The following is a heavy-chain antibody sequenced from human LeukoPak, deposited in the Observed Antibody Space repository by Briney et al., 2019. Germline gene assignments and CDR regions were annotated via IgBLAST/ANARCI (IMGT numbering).Heavy chain of an antibody. CDR3: ARDLWNFYDDSGYNRDFDS. J-gene: IGHJ5*01. D-gene: IGHD3-22*01. CDR2: IGTYGGDT. CDR1: TSR. Sequence: TSRISWVRQAPGQGLEWMGWIGTYGGDTYYAQKFQGRITVTTDTSTSTVYMELRNLRSDDTAVYYCARDLWNFYDDSGYNRDFDSWGQGTLVTVPS. V-gene: IGHV1-18*01.